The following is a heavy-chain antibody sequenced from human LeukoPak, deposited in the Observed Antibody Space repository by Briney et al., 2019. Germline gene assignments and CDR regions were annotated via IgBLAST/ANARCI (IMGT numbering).Heavy chain of an antibody. CDR3: ARATLAAAGKRLSSYYFDY. J-gene: IGHJ4*02. CDR1: GGLISSGSYY. CDR2: IYSSGST. D-gene: IGHD6-13*01. Sequence: SETLSLTCTVSGGLISSGSYYWSWIRQPAGKGLEWIGRIYSSGSTNYNPSLKSRVTMSVDTSKNQFSLKLSSVTAADTAVYYCARATLAAAGKRLSSYYFDYWGQGTLVTVSS. V-gene: IGHV4-61*02.